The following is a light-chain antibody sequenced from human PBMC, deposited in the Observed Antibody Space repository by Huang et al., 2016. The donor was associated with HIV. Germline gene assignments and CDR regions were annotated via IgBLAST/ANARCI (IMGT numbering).Light chain of an antibody. V-gene: IGKV1-39*01. CDR3: QQTYSSPRT. Sequence: DIQMTQSPSSLSASVGDSVTITCRASQSISKYLNWYQQKPGKAPNLLIYAASNLQSRVPSRFSASGSGTDFTLTISSLQPEDFTTYYCQQTYSSPRTFGQGTKVEIK. CDR1: QSISKY. J-gene: IGKJ1*01. CDR2: AAS.